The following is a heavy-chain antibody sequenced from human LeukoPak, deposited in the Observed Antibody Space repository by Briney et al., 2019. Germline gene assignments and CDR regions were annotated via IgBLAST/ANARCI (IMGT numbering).Heavy chain of an antibody. Sequence: SSYGMHWVRQAPGKGLEWIGSIYYSGSTYYNPSLKSRVTISVDTSKNQFSLKLSSVTAADTAVYYCARHGGYYYDSSGYYFDYWGQGTLVTVSS. D-gene: IGHD3-22*01. CDR3: ARHGGYYYDSSGYYFDY. V-gene: IGHV4-39*01. CDR2: IYYSGST. CDR1: SSYG. J-gene: IGHJ4*02.